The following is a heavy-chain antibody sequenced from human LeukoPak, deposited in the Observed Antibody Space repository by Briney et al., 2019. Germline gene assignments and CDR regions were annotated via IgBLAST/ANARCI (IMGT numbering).Heavy chain of an antibody. D-gene: IGHD1-14*01. CDR1: GYTFTGYW. J-gene: IGHJ4*02. Sequence: ASVKVSCKAFGYTFTGYWMHWVRQAPGQGPEWMGVISPSGGSTIYAQKFKGRVTLTRDMSTSTDYLELSSLRPEDTAVYYCARDTGAFDYWGQGTLVTVSS. CDR2: ISPSGGST. V-gene: IGHV1-46*01. CDR3: ARDTGAFDY.